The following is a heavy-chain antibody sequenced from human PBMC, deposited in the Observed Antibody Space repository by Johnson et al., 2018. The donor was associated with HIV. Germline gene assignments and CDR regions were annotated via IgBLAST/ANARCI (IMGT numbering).Heavy chain of an antibody. Sequence: VQLVESGGGLVQPGGSLRLSCAASGFTFSSYWMSWVRQAPGKGLEWVANIRQDGSEKYYVDSVKGRFTISRDNAKNSLYLQMNSLRAEDTAVYYCAREATGAYVGLVGATTLGSQPAAFDSWGQGTMVTVSS. D-gene: IGHD1-26*01. J-gene: IGHJ3*02. CDR3: AREATGAYVGLVGATTLGSQPAAFDS. CDR1: GFTFSSYW. V-gene: IGHV3-7*05. CDR2: IRQDGSEK.